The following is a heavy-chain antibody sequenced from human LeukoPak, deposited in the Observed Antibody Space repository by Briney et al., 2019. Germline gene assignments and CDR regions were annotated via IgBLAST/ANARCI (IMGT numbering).Heavy chain of an antibody. CDR1: GFTFSSYG. Sequence: GGSLRLSCAASGFTFSSYGMHWVRQAPGKGLEWVAVISYDGSNKYYADSVKGRFTISRDNSKNTLYLQMNSLRAEDTAVYYCAKLIGYCSSTSCAGIDYWGQGTLVTVSS. CDR2: ISYDGSNK. J-gene: IGHJ4*02. V-gene: IGHV3-30*18. D-gene: IGHD2-2*01. CDR3: AKLIGYCSSTSCAGIDY.